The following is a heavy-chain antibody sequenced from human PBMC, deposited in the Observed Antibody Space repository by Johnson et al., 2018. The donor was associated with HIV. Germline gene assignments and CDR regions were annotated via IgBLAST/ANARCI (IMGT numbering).Heavy chain of an antibody. CDR2: VRYDGSNK. V-gene: IGHV3-30*02. J-gene: IGHJ3*02. CDR1: GFTFSSYG. D-gene: IGHD6-13*01. CDR3: ARDGVYSSPHDAFDI. Sequence: QVQLVESGGGVVQPGASLRLSCAASGFTFSSYGMHWVRQAPGKGLDWVAFVRYDGSNKYYADSVKGRFTISRDNSKNTLYLQMDNLRTEDTAVYYCARDGVYSSPHDAFDIWGQGTMVTVSS.